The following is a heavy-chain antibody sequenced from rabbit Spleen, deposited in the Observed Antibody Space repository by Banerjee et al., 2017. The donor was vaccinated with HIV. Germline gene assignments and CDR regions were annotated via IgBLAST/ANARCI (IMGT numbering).Heavy chain of an antibody. J-gene: IGHJ6*01. CDR3: ARDTATSFSSYGMDL. CDR1: GFSFSVNYD. V-gene: IGHV1S40*01. Sequence: LVESGGGLVQPGASLTLTCTASGFSFSVNYDMCWVRQAPGKGLEWIGCIYTGNGKTYYASWAKGRFTISKTSSPTVTLQMTSLTAADTATYFCARDTATSFSSYGMDLWGPGTLVTVS. CDR2: IYTGNGKT. D-gene: IGHD1-1*01.